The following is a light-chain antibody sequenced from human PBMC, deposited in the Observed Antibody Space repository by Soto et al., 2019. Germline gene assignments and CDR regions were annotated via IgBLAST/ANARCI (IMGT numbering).Light chain of an antibody. CDR3: QQYGSSPRT. Sequence: EIVLTQSPGTLSLSPGERATLSCRASQSVGSSYLAWYQQKPGQAPRLLIYGASSRATGIPDRLSGSGSGTDFTLTISRLEPEDFAVYYCQQYGSSPRTFGQGTKLEIK. J-gene: IGKJ2*01. CDR2: GAS. V-gene: IGKV3-20*01. CDR1: QSVGSSY.